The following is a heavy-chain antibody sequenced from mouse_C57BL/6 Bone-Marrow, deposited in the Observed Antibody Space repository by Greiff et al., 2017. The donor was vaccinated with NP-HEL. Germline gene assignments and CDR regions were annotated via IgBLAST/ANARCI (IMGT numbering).Heavy chain of an antibody. Sequence: QVQLKESGAELVRPGTSVKMSCKASGYTFTNYWIGWAKQRPGHGLEWIGDIYPGGGYTNYNEKFKGKATLTADKSSSTAYMQFSSLTSEDSAIYYCARGTNWDVCFDYWGQGTTLTVSS. V-gene: IGHV1-63*01. D-gene: IGHD4-1*01. CDR2: IYPGGGYT. J-gene: IGHJ2*01. CDR3: ARGTNWDVCFDY. CDR1: GYTFTNYW.